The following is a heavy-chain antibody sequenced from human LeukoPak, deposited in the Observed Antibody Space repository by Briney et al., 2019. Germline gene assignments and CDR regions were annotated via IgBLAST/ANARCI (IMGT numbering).Heavy chain of an antibody. J-gene: IGHJ1*01. Sequence: GGSLRLSCAASGFTFSSYGMHWVRQAPGKGLEWVAVISYDGSNKYYADSVKGRFTISRDNSKNTLYLQMNNLRAEDTAVYYCAKDGHRWGYCGGDCYSKLFQHWGQGTLVTVSS. V-gene: IGHV3-30*18. D-gene: IGHD2-21*02. CDR3: AKDGHRWGYCGGDCYSKLFQH. CDR1: GFTFSSYG. CDR2: ISYDGSNK.